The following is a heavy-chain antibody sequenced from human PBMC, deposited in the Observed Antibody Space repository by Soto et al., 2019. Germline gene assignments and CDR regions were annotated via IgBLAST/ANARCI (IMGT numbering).Heavy chain of an antibody. CDR1: GGSISSYY. D-gene: IGHD3-3*01. V-gene: IGHV4-59*01. CDR2: IYYSGST. Sequence: KPSETLSLTCTVSGGSISSYYWSWIRQPPGKGLEWIGYIYYSGSTNYNPSLKSRVTISVDTSKNQFSLKLSSVTAADTAVYYWARDRIVGSGEKYDFWSGYYPYYYYGMDVWGQGTTVTV. CDR3: ARDRIVGSGEKYDFWSGYYPYYYYGMDV. J-gene: IGHJ6*02.